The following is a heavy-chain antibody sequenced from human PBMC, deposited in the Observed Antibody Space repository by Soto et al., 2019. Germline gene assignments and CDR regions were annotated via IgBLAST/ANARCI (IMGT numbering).Heavy chain of an antibody. V-gene: IGHV3-23*01. CDR3: AKDLSPTIHLYYGMDV. Sequence: EVQLLESGGGLVQPGGSLRLSCAASGFTFSTYAMSWVRHAPGKGLEWVSVISGSGVSTYYADSVKGRFTISRDNSKNTRYLQMNSLRAEDTAVYYCAKDLSPTIHLYYGMDVWGQGTTVTVSS. D-gene: IGHD1-1*01. J-gene: IGHJ6*02. CDR2: ISGSGVST. CDR1: GFTFSTYA.